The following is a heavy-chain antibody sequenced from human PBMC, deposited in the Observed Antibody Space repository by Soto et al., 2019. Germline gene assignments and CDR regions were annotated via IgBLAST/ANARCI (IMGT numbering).Heavy chain of an antibody. CDR3: GTSYGSGFDP. Sequence: QLQLVQSGAEVKRPGASVRVSCEASGYPFAKYGISWIRQAPGQGLEWMGWIRPENGNTEYAQKFQGRVSMTRDTSSNTAYLEVRSLRSDDTAMYYCGTSYGSGFDPWGQGTLVSVSS. CDR1: GYPFAKYG. J-gene: IGHJ5*02. V-gene: IGHV1-18*04. D-gene: IGHD3-10*01. CDR2: IRPENGNT.